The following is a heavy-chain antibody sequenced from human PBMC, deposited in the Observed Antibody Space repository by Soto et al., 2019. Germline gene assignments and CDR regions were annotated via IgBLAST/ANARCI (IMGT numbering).Heavy chain of an antibody. CDR2: IKSKTDGGTT. CDR1: GFTFSNAW. J-gene: IGHJ4*02. V-gene: IGHV3-15*07. CDR3: TTVVAEWLVPYYFDY. Sequence: TGGSLRLSCAASGFTFSNAWMNWVRQAPGKGLEWVGRIKSKTDGGTTDYAAPVKGRFTISRDDSKNTLYLQMNSLKTEDTAVYYCTTVVAEWLVPYYFDYWGQGTLVTVSS. D-gene: IGHD6-19*01.